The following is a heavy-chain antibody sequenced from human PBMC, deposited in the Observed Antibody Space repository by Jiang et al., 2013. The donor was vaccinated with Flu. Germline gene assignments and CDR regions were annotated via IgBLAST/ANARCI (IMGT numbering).Heavy chain of an antibody. CDR1: GGSFSGYY. Sequence: LLKPSETLSLTCAVYGGSFSGYYWSWIRQPPGKGLEWIGEINHSGSTNYNPSLKSRVTISVDTSKNQFSLKLSSVTAADTAVYYCARGSSDPVVGGLDYWGQGTLVTVSS. CDR2: INHSGST. J-gene: IGHJ4*02. D-gene: IGHD3-10*01. V-gene: IGHV4-34*01. CDR3: ARGSSDPVVGGLDY.